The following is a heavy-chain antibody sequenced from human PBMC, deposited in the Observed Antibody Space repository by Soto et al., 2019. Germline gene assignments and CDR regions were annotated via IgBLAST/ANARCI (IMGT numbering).Heavy chain of an antibody. D-gene: IGHD3-10*01. Sequence: GESLKISCKGFGYTYPSYWIGWVRQMPGKGLEWMGIIYPEDSDTRYSPSFQGHVTISADKSISTAYLQWSSLKASDTAMYYCARCLLIWSVRDAFDIWCEGIMVTVS. CDR3: ARCLLIWSVRDAFDI. CDR2: IYPEDSDT. CDR1: GYTYPSYW. V-gene: IGHV5-51*01. J-gene: IGHJ3*02.